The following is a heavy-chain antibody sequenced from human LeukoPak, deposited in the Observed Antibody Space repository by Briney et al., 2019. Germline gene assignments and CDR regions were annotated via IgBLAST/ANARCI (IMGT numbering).Heavy chain of an antibody. J-gene: IGHJ4*02. CDR3: ARARYSSSLGLDY. Sequence: SETLSLTCTVSGGSISSYYWSWIRQPPAKGLEWTGYIYYSGSTNYNPSLKSRVTISVDTSKNHFSLKLSSVTAADTAVYYCARARYSSSLGLDYWGQGTLVTVSS. CDR2: IYYSGST. V-gene: IGHV4-59*01. D-gene: IGHD6-6*01. CDR1: GGSISSYY.